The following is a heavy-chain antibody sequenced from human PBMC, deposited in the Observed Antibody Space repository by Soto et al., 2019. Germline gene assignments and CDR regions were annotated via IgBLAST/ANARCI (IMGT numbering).Heavy chain of an antibody. J-gene: IGHJ4*02. Sequence: LRLSCAASGFTFTTYAMSWVRHAPVKGLEWVSSITIDGGSTFYADSVQGRVTVSRDNSMNTLYLQMNSLRAEDTAVYYCAKYKGIIHHLTFDYWCQGTLVTVSS. CDR2: ITIDGGST. CDR1: GFTFTTYA. V-gene: IGHV3-23*01. CDR3: AKYKGIIHHLTFDY. D-gene: IGHD1-1*01.